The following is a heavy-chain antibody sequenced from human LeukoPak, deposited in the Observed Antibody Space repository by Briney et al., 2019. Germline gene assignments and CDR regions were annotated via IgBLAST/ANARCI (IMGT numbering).Heavy chain of an antibody. J-gene: IGHJ4*02. V-gene: IGHV3-43*02. D-gene: IGHD5/OR15-5a*01. Sequence: GGSLRPSCAASGFTFHDYAIHCVRQAPGKGLEWVSLTSGDGITTYFADSVKGRFTISRDNSKSSLFLQMNRLRTEDTALYYCARDCVYEGVDYWGQGTLVTVSS. CDR2: TSGDGITT. CDR1: GFTFHDYA. CDR3: ARDCVYEGVDY.